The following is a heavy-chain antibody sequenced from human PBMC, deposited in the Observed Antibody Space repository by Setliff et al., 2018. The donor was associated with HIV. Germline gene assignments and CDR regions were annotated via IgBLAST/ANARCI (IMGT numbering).Heavy chain of an antibody. CDR3: AKLGPDVDTAMVNVY. D-gene: IGHD5-18*01. CDR1: GFTFSSYA. CDR2: ISSNGGST. J-gene: IGHJ4*02. V-gene: IGHV3-64*04. Sequence: HPGGSLRLSCAASGFTFSSYALHWVRQAPGKGLEYVSAISSNGGSTYYADSVKGRFTISRDNSKNTMYLQMNSLRAEDTAVYYCAKLGPDVDTAMVNVYWGQGTLVTVSS.